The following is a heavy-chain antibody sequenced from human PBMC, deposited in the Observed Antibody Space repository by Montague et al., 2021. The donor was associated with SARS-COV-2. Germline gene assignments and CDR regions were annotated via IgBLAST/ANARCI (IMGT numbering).Heavy chain of an antibody. D-gene: IGHD2/OR15-2a*01. CDR1: GYSITNGYY. CDR2: IYHSGDS. J-gene: IGHJ4*02. Sequence: SETLSLTCTVSGYSITNGYYWAWIRQPPGKGLEWIGMIYHSGDSYYNPSLKSRVTISVDTSKNQFSLRLGDVSAADTALYYCARVPDPMRFHSDASEYYSYFDSWGQGALVTDSS. V-gene: IGHV4-38-2*02. CDR3: ARVPDPMRFHSDASEYYSYFDS.